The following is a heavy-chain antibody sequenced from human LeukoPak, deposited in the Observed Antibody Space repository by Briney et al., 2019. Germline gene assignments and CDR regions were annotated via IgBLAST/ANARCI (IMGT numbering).Heavy chain of an antibody. J-gene: IGHJ3*02. D-gene: IGHD5-24*01. CDR1: GGSISSSGYY. V-gene: IGHV4-39*07. CDR2: IYYSGTS. CDR3: ARGTTSTYWIGRKTVRGAFDI. Sequence: PSETLSLTCTVSGGSISSSGYYWGWIRQPPGKGLEWIGNIYYSGTSYYNPSLKSRVTISVDTSKNQFSLKLSSVTAADTAVYYCARGTTSTYWIGRKTVRGAFDIWGQGTMVTVSS.